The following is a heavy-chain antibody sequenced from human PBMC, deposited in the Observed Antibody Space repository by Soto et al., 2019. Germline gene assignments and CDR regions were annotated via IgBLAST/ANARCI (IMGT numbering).Heavy chain of an antibody. CDR3: ASQIAAAATAY. D-gene: IGHD6-13*01. Sequence: GGSLRLSCAASGFTFSRYAMSWVRQAPGKGLEWVSDISGGGGRTYYADSVKGRFTISRDNSKNTLYLQMSSLRAEDTAVYYCASQIAAAATAYWGQGTLVTVSS. J-gene: IGHJ4*02. CDR1: GFTFSRYA. V-gene: IGHV3-23*01. CDR2: ISGGGGRT.